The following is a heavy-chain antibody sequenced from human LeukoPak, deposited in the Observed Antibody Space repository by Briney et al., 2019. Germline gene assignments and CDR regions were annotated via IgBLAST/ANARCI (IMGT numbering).Heavy chain of an antibody. J-gene: IGHJ4*02. CDR2: IKEDGSEK. CDR3: ARDRGNSYQPLLYPQYYFDY. CDR1: GFTFSSYW. D-gene: IGHD2-2*01. Sequence: GGSLRLSCAASGFTFSSYWMSWVRQAPGKGLEWVANIKEDGSEKFYVDSVKGRFTISRDNAKNSLYLQMNSLRSDDTAVYYCARDRGNSYQPLLYPQYYFDYWGQGTQVTVSS. V-gene: IGHV3-7*03.